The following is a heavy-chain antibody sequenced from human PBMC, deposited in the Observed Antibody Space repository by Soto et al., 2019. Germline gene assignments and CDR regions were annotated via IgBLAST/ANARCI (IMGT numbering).Heavy chain of an antibody. Sequence: GSLRLSCAASGFTFSSYWMSWVRQAPGKGLEWVANIKQDGSEKYYVDSVKGRFTISRDNAKNSLYLQMNSLRAEDTAVYYCARTTYYYDSSGYYYGPWGQGTLVTVSS. CDR1: GFTFSSYW. D-gene: IGHD3-22*01. J-gene: IGHJ5*02. CDR2: IKQDGSEK. V-gene: IGHV3-7*01. CDR3: ARTTYYYDSSGYYYGP.